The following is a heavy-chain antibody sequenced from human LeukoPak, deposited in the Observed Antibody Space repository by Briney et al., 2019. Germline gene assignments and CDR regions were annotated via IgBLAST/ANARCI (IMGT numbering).Heavy chain of an antibody. D-gene: IGHD5-18*01. V-gene: IGHV4-30-4*08. CDR1: GGSISSGDYY. CDR3: ARDGTGYSYEYNWFDP. Sequence: SETLSLTCTVSGGSISSGDYYWSWIRQPPGKGLEWIGYIYYSGSTYYNPSLKSQVTISVDTSKNQFSLKPSSVTAADTAVYCCARDGTGYSYEYNWFDPWGQGTLVTVSS. J-gene: IGHJ5*02. CDR2: IYYSGST.